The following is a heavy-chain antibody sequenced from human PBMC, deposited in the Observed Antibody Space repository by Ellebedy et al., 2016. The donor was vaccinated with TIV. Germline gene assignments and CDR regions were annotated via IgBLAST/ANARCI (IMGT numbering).Heavy chain of an antibody. CDR1: GGSISSYY. CDR2: IYNSGST. D-gene: IGHD1-26*01. CDR3: ARHVGWELPYFDC. J-gene: IGHJ4*02. Sequence: SETLSLTCTVSGGSISSYYWSWIRQPPGKGLEWIGYIYNSGSTKYNPSLKSRLTISVDTSKNQFSLKLSSLTAADTAVYYCARHVGWELPYFDCWGQGTLVTVSS. V-gene: IGHV4-59*08.